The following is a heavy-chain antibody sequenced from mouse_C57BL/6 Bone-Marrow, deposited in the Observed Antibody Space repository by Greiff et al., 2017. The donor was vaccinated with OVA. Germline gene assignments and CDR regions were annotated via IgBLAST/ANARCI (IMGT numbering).Heavy chain of an antibody. V-gene: IGHV1-81*01. CDR1: GYTFTSYG. Sequence: QVQLQQSGAELARPGASVKLSCKASGYTFTSYGISWVKQRPGQGLEWIGEIYPRSGNTYYNEKFKGKATLTADKSSSTAYMELRSLTSEDSAVYFCARAYYYGGSYGSYFDVWGTGTTVTVSS. CDR3: ARAYYYGGSYGSYFDV. D-gene: IGHD1-1*01. CDR2: IYPRSGNT. J-gene: IGHJ1*03.